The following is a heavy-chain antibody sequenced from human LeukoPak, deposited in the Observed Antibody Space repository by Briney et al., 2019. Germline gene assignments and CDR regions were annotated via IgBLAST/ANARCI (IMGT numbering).Heavy chain of an antibody. CDR2: INHSGNF. CDR3: ARCWYYYQFLDL. V-gene: IGHV4-34*01. J-gene: IGHJ6*03. D-gene: IGHD6-13*01. CDR1: SGSFSGYY. Sequence: SETLSLTCAVSSGSFSGYYWSWIRQPPGRGLEWIGEINHSGNFNYNPSLKSRVTMSADTSSNQVSLKLKSVTAADTAVYYCARCWYYYQFLDLWGKGTTVTVSS.